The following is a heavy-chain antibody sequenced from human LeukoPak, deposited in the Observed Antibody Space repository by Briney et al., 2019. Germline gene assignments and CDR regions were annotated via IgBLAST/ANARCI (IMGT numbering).Heavy chain of an antibody. D-gene: IGHD2-2*01. CDR3: ASWGSTSSFDY. J-gene: IGHJ4*02. V-gene: IGHV4-39*07. CDR1: GGSISSSSYY. Sequence: PSETLSLTCTVSGGSISSSSYYWGWIRQPPGKGLEWIGSIYYSGSTYYNPSLKSRVTISVDTSKNQFSLKLSSVTAADTAVYYCASWGSTSSFDYWGQGTLVTVSS. CDR2: IYYSGST.